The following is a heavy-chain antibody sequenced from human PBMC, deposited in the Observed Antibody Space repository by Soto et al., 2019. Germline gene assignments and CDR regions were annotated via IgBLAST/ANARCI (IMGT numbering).Heavy chain of an antibody. D-gene: IGHD2-15*01. V-gene: IGHV4-34*01. CDR3: LMVTFSAMDV. CDR1: GGSFSGYY. J-gene: IGHJ6*02. Sequence: PPDTLRLTCDMNGGSFSGYYWTWIRQPLGKGREWMGAINHIGRTNYNPALKSRVTIVLDTSKNQFSLKLTSVTAAYTAVYYCLMVTFSAMDVRCQGPTVT. CDR2: INHIGRT.